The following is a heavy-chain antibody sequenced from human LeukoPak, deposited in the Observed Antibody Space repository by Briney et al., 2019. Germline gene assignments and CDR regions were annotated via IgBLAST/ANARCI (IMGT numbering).Heavy chain of an antibody. Sequence: PSETLSLTCAVSGGSISSGGYSWSWIRQPPGKGLEWIGYIYHSGSTYYNPSLKSRVTISVDRSKNQFSLKLSSVTAADTAVYYCARATLGYCSSTSCYSAYNWFDPWGQGTLVTVSS. CDR3: ARATLGYCSSTSCYSAYNWFDP. V-gene: IGHV4-30-2*01. CDR1: GGSISSGGYS. J-gene: IGHJ5*02. D-gene: IGHD2-2*01. CDR2: IYHSGST.